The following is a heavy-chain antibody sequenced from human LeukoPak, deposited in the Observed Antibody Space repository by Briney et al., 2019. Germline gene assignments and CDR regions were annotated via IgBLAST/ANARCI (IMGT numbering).Heavy chain of an antibody. CDR3: ARDRSGVRYFDQVDY. CDR2: IRHDGSTK. D-gene: IGHD3-9*01. J-gene: IGHJ4*02. CDR1: GFTFSSYG. V-gene: IGHV3-30*02. Sequence: GGTLRLSCAASGFTFSSYGMHWVRQAPGKGLEWMAFIRHDGSTKYNAASVRGRFTISRYNSKITLYLQMNSLRAEDTAVYYCARDRSGVRYFDQVDYWGQGTLVTVPS.